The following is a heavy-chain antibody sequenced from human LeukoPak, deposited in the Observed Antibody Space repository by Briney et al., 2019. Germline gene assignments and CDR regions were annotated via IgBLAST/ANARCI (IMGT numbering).Heavy chain of an antibody. D-gene: IGHD4-11*01. CDR2: INPNSGGT. J-gene: IGHJ5*02. Sequence: ASVKVSCKASGYTFTGYYMHWVRQAPGQGLEWMGWINPNSGGTNYAQKFQGRVTMTRDTSISTAYMELSRLRSDDTAVYYCARNDYSNDWFDPWGQGTLVTVSS. CDR3: ARNDYSNDWFDP. V-gene: IGHV1-2*02. CDR1: GYTFTGYY.